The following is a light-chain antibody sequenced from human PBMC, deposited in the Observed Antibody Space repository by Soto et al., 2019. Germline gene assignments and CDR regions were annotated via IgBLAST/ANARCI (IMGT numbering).Light chain of an antibody. CDR3: QQYCSYPLT. J-gene: IGKJ4*01. Sequence: DIQMTQSPSTLSASVGDRVIITCRASQSLGTWLAWYQQKPGTAPVLLIYDVSNLESGVPSRFSGSGSGTEFTLTISSLQPDDFATYYCQQYCSYPLTFGGGTRVEIK. V-gene: IGKV1-5*01. CDR2: DVS. CDR1: QSLGTW.